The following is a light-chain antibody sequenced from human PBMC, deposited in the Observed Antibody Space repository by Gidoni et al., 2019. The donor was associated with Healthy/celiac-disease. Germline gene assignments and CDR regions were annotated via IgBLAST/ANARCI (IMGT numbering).Light chain of an antibody. J-gene: IGKJ2*01. V-gene: IGKV3-15*01. CDR2: GAP. Sequence: EIVMKQSPATLSVSPGERATLSCRASQSVSSNLAWYQQKPGQAPRLLIYGAPTRATGIPARFSGSGSGTEFTLTISSLQSEDFAVYYCQQYNNWPFLYTFGQGTKLEIK. CDR3: QQYNNWPFLYT. CDR1: QSVSSN.